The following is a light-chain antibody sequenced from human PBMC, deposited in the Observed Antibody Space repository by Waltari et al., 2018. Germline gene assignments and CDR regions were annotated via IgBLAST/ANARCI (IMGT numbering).Light chain of an antibody. Sequence: TVLMQSPVTLSLSPGETATLSCRASRRVGASFLAWYHQRPGQSPRLLIYGTSTRATGIPDRFSGDGSGTDFTLIIRRLEPEDLGVYFCHQYDQTPWTFGQGTTVE. CDR3: HQYDQTPWT. CDR2: GTS. J-gene: IGKJ1*01. CDR1: RRVGASF. V-gene: IGKV3-20*01.